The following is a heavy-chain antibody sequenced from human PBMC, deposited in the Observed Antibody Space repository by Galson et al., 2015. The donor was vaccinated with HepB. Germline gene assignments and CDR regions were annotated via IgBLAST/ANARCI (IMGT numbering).Heavy chain of an antibody. Sequence: SVKVSCKASGGTFSSYAISWVRQAPGQGLEWMGRIIPILGIANYAQKFQGRVTITADKSTSTAYMELSSLRSEDTAVYYCASPPPPHDSSGYYYSKAGAFDIWGQGTMVTVSS. V-gene: IGHV1-69*04. D-gene: IGHD3-22*01. CDR2: IIPILGIA. J-gene: IGHJ3*02. CDR1: GGTFSSYA. CDR3: ASPPPPHDSSGYYYSKAGAFDI.